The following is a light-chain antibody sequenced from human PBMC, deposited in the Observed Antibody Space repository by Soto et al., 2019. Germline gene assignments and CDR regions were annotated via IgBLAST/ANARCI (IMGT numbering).Light chain of an antibody. Sequence: DMVLMQSPCTLSLSPLERATLSCRASQSVSNNYLAWYQQKPGQAPRLLIYGASNRATGIPDRFSGSGSGTDFTFTISRLEPEDFAVYYCQQYGSSGTFGQGTKVDIK. CDR2: GAS. J-gene: IGKJ1*01. CDR3: QQYGSSGT. CDR1: QSVSNNY. V-gene: IGKV3-20*01.